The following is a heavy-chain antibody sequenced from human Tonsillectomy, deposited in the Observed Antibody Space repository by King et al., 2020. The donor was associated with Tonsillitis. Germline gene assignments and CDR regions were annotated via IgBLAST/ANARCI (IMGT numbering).Heavy chain of an antibody. J-gene: IGHJ5*02. CDR1: GGSISGYY. CDR2: IYYSGST. Sequence: QLQESGPGLVKPSETLSLTCTVSGGSISGYYWSWIRQPPGKGLDWIGYIYYSGSTNYNPTLKSRATISVDTSKNQFSLKLSSVTAADTAVYYCARDSGSGGSNWFDPWGQGTLVTVSS. V-gene: IGHV4-59*01. CDR3: ARDSGSGGSNWFDP. D-gene: IGHD2-15*01.